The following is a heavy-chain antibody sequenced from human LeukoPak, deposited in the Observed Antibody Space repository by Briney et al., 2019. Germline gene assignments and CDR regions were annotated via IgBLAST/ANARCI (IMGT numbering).Heavy chain of an antibody. Sequence: GGSLRLSCAASGFTFSSYWMSWVRQAPGKGLEWVGNIKQDGSEKYYVDSVKGRLTISRDNAKNSLYLQMSSLRAEDTAIYYCARDLRKYSGSSLDYWGQGTLVTVSS. V-gene: IGHV3-7*01. CDR3: ARDLRKYSGSSLDY. D-gene: IGHD1-26*01. J-gene: IGHJ4*02. CDR2: IKQDGSEK. CDR1: GFTFSSYW.